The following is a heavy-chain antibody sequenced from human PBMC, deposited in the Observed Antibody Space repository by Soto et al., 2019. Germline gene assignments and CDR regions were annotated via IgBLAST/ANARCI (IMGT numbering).Heavy chain of an antibody. V-gene: IGHV3-23*01. CDR3: ARRGSGSYSDY. D-gene: IGHD1-26*01. J-gene: IGHJ4*02. CDR1: GFTFSSYA. CDR2: ISGSGGST. Sequence: EVQLLESGGGLVQPGGSLRLSCAASGFTFSSYAMRWVRQAPVKGLEWVSAISGSGGSTYYADSVKGRFTISRDNSKTTLYLQMNRLRAEDTAVYYCARRGSGSYSDYWGQGTLVTVSS.